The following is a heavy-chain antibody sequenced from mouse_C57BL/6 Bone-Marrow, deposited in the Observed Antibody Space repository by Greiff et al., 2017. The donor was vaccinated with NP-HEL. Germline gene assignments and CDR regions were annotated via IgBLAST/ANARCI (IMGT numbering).Heavy chain of an antibody. CDR2: ISSGGSYT. CDR3: ASRPMMVTTGAY. V-gene: IGHV5-6*02. Sequence: EVKLMESGGDLVKPGGSLKLSCAASGFTFSSYGMSWVRQTPDKRLEWVATISSGGSYTYYPDSVKGRVTISRDNAKNTLYLHMSSLKSEDTAMYYCASRPMMVTTGAYWGQGTLVTVSS. J-gene: IGHJ3*01. CDR1: GFTFSSYG. D-gene: IGHD2-3*01.